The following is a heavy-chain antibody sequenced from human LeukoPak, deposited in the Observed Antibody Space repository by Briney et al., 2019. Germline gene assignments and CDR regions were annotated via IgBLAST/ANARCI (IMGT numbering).Heavy chain of an antibody. CDR2: IYYSGST. J-gene: IGHJ5*02. D-gene: IGHD5-24*01. Sequence: SETLSLTCTVSGGSISSYYWSWIRQPPGKGLEWIGYIYYSGSTTYNPSLKSRVTISLDTSKNQFSLKLTSVTAADTAVYYCPRTMAANWFDPWGQGTLVTVSS. CDR3: PRTMAANWFDP. V-gene: IGHV4-59*01. CDR1: GGSISSYY.